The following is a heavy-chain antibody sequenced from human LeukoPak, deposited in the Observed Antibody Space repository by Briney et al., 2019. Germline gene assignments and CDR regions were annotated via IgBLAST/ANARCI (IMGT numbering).Heavy chain of an antibody. J-gene: IGHJ3*02. Sequence: GGPLRLSCAASGFTFDDYAMHWVRQAPGKGLEWVSGISWNSGNIGYADSVKGRFTISRDNAKNSLYLQMNSLRAEDTALYYCAKSLGSYYYAFDIWGQGTMVTVSS. CDR2: ISWNSGNI. V-gene: IGHV3-9*01. D-gene: IGHD1-26*01. CDR3: AKSLGSYYYAFDI. CDR1: GFTFDDYA.